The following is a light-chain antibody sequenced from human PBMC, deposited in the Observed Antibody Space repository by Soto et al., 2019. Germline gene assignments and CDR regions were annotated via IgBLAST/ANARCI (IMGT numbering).Light chain of an antibody. CDR1: QSISDL. CDR2: KAS. CDR3: QQYKGYWT. J-gene: IGKJ1*01. Sequence: DIQMTQSPSTLSASVGDRVTITCRASQSISDLLAWYQQKPGKAPKLLIYKASSLKSGVPSRFSGSGSGTEYTLTISSLQPDDFASYYCQQYKGYWTFGQGTKVEIK. V-gene: IGKV1-5*03.